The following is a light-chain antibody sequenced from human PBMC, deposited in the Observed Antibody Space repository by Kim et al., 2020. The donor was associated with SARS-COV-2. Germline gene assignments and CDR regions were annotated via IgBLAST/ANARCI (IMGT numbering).Light chain of an antibody. V-gene: IGKV3D-15*01. CDR3: QQYKNWPLT. Sequence: PWQIVTPPRLPRQNVCSTLAQYHPRPGQHPRPLIYGSSSRATPSPALFRRSGSGTQFTLTISSLQSEDFAVYYCQQYKNWPLTFRGGTQVDI. CDR2: GSS. J-gene: IGKJ4*01. CDR1: QNVCST.